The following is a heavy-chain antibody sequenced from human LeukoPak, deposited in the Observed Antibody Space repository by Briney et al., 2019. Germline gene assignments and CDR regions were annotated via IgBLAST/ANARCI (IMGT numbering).Heavy chain of an antibody. J-gene: IGHJ2*01. V-gene: IGHV3-72*01. CDR3: ARESGGGVLGYFDL. Sequence: GGSLRLSCAASGFTFSDHCMDWVRQAPGKGLEWVGRTRNKANSYTTEYAASVRGRFTISRDDSKKSLYLQMNSLKTEDTAVYYCARESGGGVLGYFDLWGRGTLVSVSS. CDR2: TRNKANSYTT. D-gene: IGHD3-10*01. CDR1: GFTFSDHC.